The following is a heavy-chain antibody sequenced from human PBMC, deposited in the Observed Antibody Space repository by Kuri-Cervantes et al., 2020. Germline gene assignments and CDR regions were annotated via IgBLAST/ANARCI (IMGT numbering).Heavy chain of an antibody. CDR1: GYPFITYG. CDR3: ARDGGGXXVKYYFDY. Sequence: ASVKVSXXASGYPFITYGISWVRQAPGQGLEWMGGISTYXGDTNYAQKXQGRFTMTTDTYTXTAYMELSSLRSEDTAVXXCARDGGGXXVKYYFDYWGQGTLVTVSS. D-gene: IGHD4-23*01. J-gene: IGHJ4*02. V-gene: IGHV1-18*01. CDR2: ISTYXGDT.